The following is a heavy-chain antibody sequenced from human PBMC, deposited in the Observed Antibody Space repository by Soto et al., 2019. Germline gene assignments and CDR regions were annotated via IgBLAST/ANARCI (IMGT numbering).Heavy chain of an antibody. V-gene: IGHV3-23*01. CDR1: GFTFSSYA. Sequence: GGSLRLSCAASGFTFSSYAMSWVRQAPGKGLEWVSAISGSGCSTYYADSMKGRFSISRDNSKNTQYLQMNSLRAEETAVYYCAKDPLDNDAFDYWGQGTMVTVSS. CDR2: ISGSGCST. D-gene: IGHD3-22*01. CDR3: AKDPLDNDAFDY. J-gene: IGHJ3*01.